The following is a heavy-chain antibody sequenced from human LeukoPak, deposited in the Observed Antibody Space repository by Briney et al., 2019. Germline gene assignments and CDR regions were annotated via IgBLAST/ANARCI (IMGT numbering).Heavy chain of an antibody. Sequence: VKPSETLSLTCTVSGGSISSSSYYWGWIRQPPGKGLEWIGSIYYSGSTYYNPSLKSRVTISVDTSKNQFSLKLSSVTAADTAVYYCARRGFWSGYFDYWGQGTLVTVSS. V-gene: IGHV4-39*01. CDR3: ARRGFWSGYFDY. CDR2: IYYSGST. D-gene: IGHD3-3*01. CDR1: GGSISSSSYY. J-gene: IGHJ4*02.